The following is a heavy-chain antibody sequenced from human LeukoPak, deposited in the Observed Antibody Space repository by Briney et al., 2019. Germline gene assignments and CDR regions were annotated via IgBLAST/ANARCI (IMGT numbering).Heavy chain of an antibody. J-gene: IGHJ4*02. V-gene: IGHV4-38-2*01. CDR2: IYHSGRT. D-gene: IGHD6-19*01. CDR1: GYSISSGYY. CDR3: ATEVGQWLVRT. Sequence: SETLSLTCGVSGYSISSGYYWGWIRHPPGKGLEWIGSIYHSGRTYYNPSLKSRVTISVDTSKSQFSLKLTSVTAADTAVYYCATEVGQWLVRTWGQGTLVTVSS.